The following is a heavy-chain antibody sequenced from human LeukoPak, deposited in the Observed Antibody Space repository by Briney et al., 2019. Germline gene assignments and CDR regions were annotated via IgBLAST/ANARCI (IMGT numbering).Heavy chain of an antibody. CDR2: IYADESNI. D-gene: IGHD2-2*03. Sequence: ESLKISCKGSGYSFATYWIAWVRQIPGKGLDWMGNIYADESNISYSPCFQGQVTISADKSISTAYLQWSSLKASDTAMYYCARPPSRGYSSSFEYWGQGTLVTVSS. CDR1: GYSFATYW. V-gene: IGHV5-51*01. J-gene: IGHJ4*02. CDR3: ARPPSRGYSSSFEY.